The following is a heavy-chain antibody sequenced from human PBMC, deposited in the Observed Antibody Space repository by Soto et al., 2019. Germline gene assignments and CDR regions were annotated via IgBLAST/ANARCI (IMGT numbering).Heavy chain of an antibody. CDR1: GGTFSRYA. V-gene: IGHV1-69*01. Sequence: QVQLVQSGAEVKKPGSSVKVSCKASGGTFSRYAISWVRQAPGQGLDWMGGSIPIFGTANSAQKFQGRVTITADESPSTAFMALSSLRFEATAVYYCAGAIVGPTTTGWLDPSGQGTLVTVSS. J-gene: IGHJ5*02. CDR2: SIPIFGTA. CDR3: AGAIVGPTTTGWLDP. D-gene: IGHD1-26*01.